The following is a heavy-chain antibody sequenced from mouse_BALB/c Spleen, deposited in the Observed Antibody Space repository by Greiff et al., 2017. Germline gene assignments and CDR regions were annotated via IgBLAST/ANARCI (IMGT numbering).Heavy chain of an antibody. CDR2: ISYSGST. Sequence: EVQLVESGPSLVKPSQTLSLTCSVTGDSITSGYWNWIRKFPGNKLEYMGYISYSGSTYYNPSLKSRISITRDTSKNQYYLQLNSVTTEDTATYYCARSKGGWSYFDYWGQGTTLTVSS. CDR3: ARSKGGWSYFDY. D-gene: IGHD2-3*01. V-gene: IGHV3-8*02. J-gene: IGHJ2*01. CDR1: GDSITSGY.